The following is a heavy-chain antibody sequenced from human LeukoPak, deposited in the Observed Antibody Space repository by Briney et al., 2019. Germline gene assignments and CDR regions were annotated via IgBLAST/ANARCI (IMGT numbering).Heavy chain of an antibody. Sequence: PSETLSLTCTVSGGSISSYYWSWIRQPPGKGLEWIGYIYYSGSTNYNPSLKSRVTISVDMSKNQFSLKLSSVTAADTAVYYCARGDRSGWYGYWGQGTLVTVSS. J-gene: IGHJ4*02. CDR2: IYYSGST. CDR3: ARGDRSGWYGY. CDR1: GGSISSYY. V-gene: IGHV4-59*01. D-gene: IGHD6-19*01.